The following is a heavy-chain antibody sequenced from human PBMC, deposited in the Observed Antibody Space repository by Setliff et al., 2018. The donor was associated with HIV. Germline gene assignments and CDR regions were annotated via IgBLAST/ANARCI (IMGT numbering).Heavy chain of an antibody. Sequence: ASVKVSCKASGGTFSNYAFSWVRQAPGQGLEWMGWISGYNGNTNFAQKLQGRVTMTTDTSTSTAYMELRSLRSDDTAVYYCARDRLNVYSSGWGVGYWGQGTLVTVSS. CDR1: GGTFSNYA. D-gene: IGHD6-25*01. CDR2: ISGYNGNT. J-gene: IGHJ4*02. CDR3: ARDRLNVYSSGWGVGY. V-gene: IGHV1-18*01.